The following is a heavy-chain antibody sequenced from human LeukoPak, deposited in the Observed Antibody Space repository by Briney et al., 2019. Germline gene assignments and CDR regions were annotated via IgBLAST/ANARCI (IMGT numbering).Heavy chain of an antibody. D-gene: IGHD3-10*01. CDR3: ARGRISQH. V-gene: IGHV4-34*01. CDR1: GGSFSGYY. J-gene: IGHJ1*01. CDR2: INHSGST. Sequence: PSETLSLTCAVYGGSFSGYYWSWIRQPPGKGLEWIGEINHSGSTNYNPSLKSRVTISVDTSKNQFSLKLSSVTAADTAVYYCARGRISQHWGQGALVTVSS.